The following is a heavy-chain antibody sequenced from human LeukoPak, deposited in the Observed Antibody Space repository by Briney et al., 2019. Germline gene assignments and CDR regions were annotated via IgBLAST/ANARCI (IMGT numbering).Heavy chain of an antibody. D-gene: IGHD5-18*01. CDR3: ARGRRWLRAPYYYYHYYMDV. CDR2: ISAYNGNT. V-gene: IGHV1-18*01. J-gene: IGHJ6*03. Sequence: ASVKVSCKASGYTFTSYGISWVRQAPGQGLEWMGWISAYNGNTNYAQKLQGRVTMTTDTSTSTAYMELRSLRSEDTAVYYCARGRRWLRAPYYYYHYYMDVWGKGTTVTVSS. CDR1: GYTFTSYG.